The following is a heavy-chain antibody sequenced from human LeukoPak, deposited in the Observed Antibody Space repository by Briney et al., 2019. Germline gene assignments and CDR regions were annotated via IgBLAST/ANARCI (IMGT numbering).Heavy chain of an antibody. Sequence: GGSLRLSCEASGFTFSNYGMSWVRQAPGKGLEWVSGISGSGGSTYYADSVKGRFTISKDDSKSTLFLQMNSLRVEDTAVYYCARWGGNSEYYFDHWGQGTLVTVSS. J-gene: IGHJ4*02. CDR3: ARWGGNSEYYFDH. D-gene: IGHD3-10*01. V-gene: IGHV3-23*01. CDR1: GFTFSNYG. CDR2: ISGSGGST.